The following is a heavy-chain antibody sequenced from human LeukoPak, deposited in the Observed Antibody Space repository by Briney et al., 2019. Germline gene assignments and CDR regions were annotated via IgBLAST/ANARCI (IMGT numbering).Heavy chain of an antibody. CDR2: ITQSVNT. J-gene: IGHJ4*02. Sequence: SETLSLTCGVYGGSLSDYSWSWIRQPPGKGLEFIGEITQSVNTNYNPSLKSRVTISVDMSTNQVSLRLSSVTAADTAVYYCARQGGSYYAIDDWGQGTLVTVSS. CDR1: GGSLSDYS. CDR3: ARQGGSYYAIDD. V-gene: IGHV4-34*01. D-gene: IGHD1-26*01.